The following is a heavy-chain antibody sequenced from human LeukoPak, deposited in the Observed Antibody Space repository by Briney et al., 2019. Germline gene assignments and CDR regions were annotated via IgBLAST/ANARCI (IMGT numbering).Heavy chain of an antibody. CDR1: GFTFSSFG. Sequence: AGGSLRLSCAASGFTFSSFGMSWVRQGPGKGLEWVSGISGNGRSTYYADSVKGRFTISRDNSKNTLYLQMNSLRAEDTAVYYCASRDYYDSSGYYDAFDIWGQGTMVTVSS. D-gene: IGHD3-22*01. CDR3: ASRDYYDSSGYYDAFDI. V-gene: IGHV3-23*01. CDR2: ISGNGRST. J-gene: IGHJ3*02.